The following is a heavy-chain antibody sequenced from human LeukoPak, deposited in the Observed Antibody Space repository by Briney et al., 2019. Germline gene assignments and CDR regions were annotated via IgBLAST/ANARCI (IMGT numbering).Heavy chain of an antibody. CDR2: INYDGST. V-gene: IGHV3-74*01. D-gene: IGHD3-22*01. J-gene: IGHJ3*02. Sequence: GGSLRLSCAASGFTFSNYWMHWFRQAPGKGLVWVSRINYDGSTNYADSVKGRFTISRDNAKNSLYLQMNSLRAEDTALYYCAKDITTSDDAFDIWGQGTMVTVSS. CDR1: GFTFSNYW. CDR3: AKDITTSDDAFDI.